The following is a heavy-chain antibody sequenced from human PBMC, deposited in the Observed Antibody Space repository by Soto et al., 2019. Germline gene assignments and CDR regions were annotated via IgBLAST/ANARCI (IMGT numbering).Heavy chain of an antibody. V-gene: IGHV4-59*01. D-gene: IGHD6-19*01. Sequence: SETLSLTCTVSGGSISSYYWSWIRQPPGKGLEWIGYIYYSGSTNYNPSLKSRVTISVDTSKNQFSLKLSSVTAADTAVYYCARTYSSGWEFDYWGQGTLVTVSS. J-gene: IGHJ4*02. CDR3: ARTYSSGWEFDY. CDR1: GGSISSYY. CDR2: IYYSGST.